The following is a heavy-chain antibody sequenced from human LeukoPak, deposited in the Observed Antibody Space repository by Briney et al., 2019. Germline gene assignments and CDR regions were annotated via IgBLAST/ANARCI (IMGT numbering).Heavy chain of an antibody. D-gene: IGHD3-10*01. CDR3: AKRGVVSRVILVGFHKEAYYFDS. CDR1: GITLSNYG. Sequence: GGSLSPSCAVSGITLSNYGMSWVRQAPGKGLEWVAGTSGSGGRTNYADSVKGRFTISRDNPRHALFLQMNSLRAEDTAVYFCAKRGVVSRVILVGFHKEAYYFDSWGQGALVTVSS. CDR2: TSGSGGRT. V-gene: IGHV3-23*01. J-gene: IGHJ4*02.